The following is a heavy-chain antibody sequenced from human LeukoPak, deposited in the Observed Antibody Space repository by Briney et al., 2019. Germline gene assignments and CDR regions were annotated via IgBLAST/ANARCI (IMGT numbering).Heavy chain of an antibody. Sequence: SQTLSLTCALSGDSVSSNSAAWNWIRQSPSRGLEWLVRTYYRSKWYNDYAVSVKSRITINPDTSKNQFSLQLNSVTPEDTAVYYCARDTRPTDRSGYYHPDCFDYWGQGTLATVSS. D-gene: IGHD3-22*01. V-gene: IGHV6-1*01. CDR1: GDSVSSNSAA. J-gene: IGHJ4*02. CDR3: ARDTRPTDRSGYYHPDCFDY. CDR2: TYYRSKWYN.